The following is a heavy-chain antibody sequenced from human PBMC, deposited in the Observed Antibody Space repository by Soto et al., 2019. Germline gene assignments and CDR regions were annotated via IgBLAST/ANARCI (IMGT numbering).Heavy chain of an antibody. V-gene: IGHV3-73*01. D-gene: IGHD3-3*01. CDR1: GFTFSGSA. CDR2: IRSKPNNYAT. Sequence: EVQLVESGGGLVQPGGSLKLSCAASGFTFSGSAMHWVRHASGKGLEWVGRIRSKPNNYATAYGASAKGRFTISRADSKNTAYLQMNSLNTEDTAVYYCSRQASEFWSGKTQYYMDVWGKGTTVTGSS. J-gene: IGHJ6*03. CDR3: SRQASEFWSGKTQYYMDV.